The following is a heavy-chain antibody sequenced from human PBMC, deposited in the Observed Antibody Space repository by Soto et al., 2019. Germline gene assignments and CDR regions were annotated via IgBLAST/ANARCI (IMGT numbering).Heavy chain of an antibody. D-gene: IGHD6-13*01. J-gene: IGHJ4*02. CDR3: ARHVRSRPFDY. CDR1: GYTFISYG. CDR2: VSAYNGNT. Sequence: ASVKVSCKASGYTFISYGISWVRQAPGQGLEWMGWVSAYNGNTNYAQKFQGRVTTTTDTATHTAYMELSSLKASDTAIYYCARHVRSRPFDYWGQGTLVTVSS. V-gene: IGHV1-18*01.